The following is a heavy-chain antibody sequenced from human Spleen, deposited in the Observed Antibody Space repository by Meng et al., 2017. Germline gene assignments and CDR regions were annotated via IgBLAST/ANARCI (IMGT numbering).Heavy chain of an antibody. CDR3: ARVVIPGGRGLYY. Sequence: ASVKVSCKASGYTFTGYYIHWVRQAPGQGLEWMGWINPYSGGTNYAQTFQGRVTLTWDTSISTANMDLNSLRSDDTAVYYCARVVIPGGRGLYYWGQGTLVTVSS. D-gene: IGHD2-15*01. J-gene: IGHJ4*02. CDR2: INPYSGGT. CDR1: GYTFTGYY. V-gene: IGHV1-2*02.